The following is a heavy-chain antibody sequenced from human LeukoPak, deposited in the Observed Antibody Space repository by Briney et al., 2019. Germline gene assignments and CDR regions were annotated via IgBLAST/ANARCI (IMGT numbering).Heavy chain of an antibody. CDR1: GFALSSYG. CDR2: IWYDESNK. D-gene: IGHD6-13*01. Sequence: GGSLRLSCAASGFALSSYGMHWVRQAPGKGLEWVAVIWYDESNKYYADSVKGRFTISRDNSKNTLSLQMNRLRAEDTAVYYCARDRLWQQLATGASDYWGQGTLVTVSS. CDR3: ARDRLWQQLATGASDY. J-gene: IGHJ4*02. V-gene: IGHV3-33*01.